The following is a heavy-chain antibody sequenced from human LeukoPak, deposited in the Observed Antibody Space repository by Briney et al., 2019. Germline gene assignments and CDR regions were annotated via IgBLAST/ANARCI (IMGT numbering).Heavy chain of an antibody. CDR3: AKAPHYYTSATYWDYFEN. Sequence: GGSLRLSCAASGFTLNSYLMSWVRQAPGGGLEWVANIKKEGSEVNYLDSVRGGFTVSRDNANKSLYLLMNSLRGEDTAFYYCAKAPHYYTSATYWDYFENWGQGSLVTVSS. CDR2: IKKEGSEV. CDR1: GFTLNSYL. D-gene: IGHD3-10*01. J-gene: IGHJ4*02. V-gene: IGHV3-7*03.